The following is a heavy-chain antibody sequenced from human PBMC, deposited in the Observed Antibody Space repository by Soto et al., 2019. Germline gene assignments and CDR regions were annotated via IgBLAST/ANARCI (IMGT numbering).Heavy chain of an antibody. D-gene: IGHD3-3*01. CDR2: IWYDGSNK. V-gene: IGHV3-33*01. CDR1: GFTFSSYG. J-gene: IGHJ4*02. Sequence: GGSLRLSCAASGFTFSSYGMHWVRQAPGKGLEWVAVIWYDGSNKYYADSVKGRFTISRDNSKNTLYLQMNSLRAEDTAVYYCVRDLWGYYSVRVRVGLDYWGQGTLVTVSS. CDR3: VRDLWGYYSVRVRVGLDY.